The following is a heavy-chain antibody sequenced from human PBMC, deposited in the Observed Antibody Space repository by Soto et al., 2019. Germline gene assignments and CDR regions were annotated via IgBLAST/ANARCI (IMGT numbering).Heavy chain of an antibody. CDR3: ARETDIVAAKYFEY. D-gene: IGHD1-26*01. V-gene: IGHV4-31*03. J-gene: IGHJ4*02. CDR2: IYYSGST. CDR1: GGSISSGGYY. Sequence: SETLSLTCTVSGGSISSGGYYWSWIRQHPGKGLEWIGYIYYSGSTYYNPSLKSRVTISVDTSKNQFSLKLSSVTAADTAVYYCARETDIVAAKYFEYPGQGTLVTRS.